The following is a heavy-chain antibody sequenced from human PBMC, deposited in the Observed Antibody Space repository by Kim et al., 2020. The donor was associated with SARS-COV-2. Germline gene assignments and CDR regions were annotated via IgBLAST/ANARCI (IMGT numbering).Heavy chain of an antibody. J-gene: IGHJ4*02. CDR2: IIPIFGTA. CDR3: ARDPEEGVYQLLPSY. Sequence: SVKVSCKASGGTFSSYAISWVRQAPGQGLEWMGGIIPIFGTATYAQKFQGRVTITADESTSTAYMELSSLRSEDTAVYYCARDPEEGVYQLLPSYWGQGTLVTVSS. V-gene: IGHV1-69*13. D-gene: IGHD2-2*01. CDR1: GGTFSSYA.